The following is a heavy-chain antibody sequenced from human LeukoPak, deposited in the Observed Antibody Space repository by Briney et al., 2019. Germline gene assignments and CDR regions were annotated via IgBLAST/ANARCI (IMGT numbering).Heavy chain of an antibody. D-gene: IGHD1-26*01. CDR3: ARDMRYPEY. V-gene: IGHV4-59*01. Sequence: PQTLSLTRTVSGVSISSYYSSWIRQPPRKGLEWIGYIYYSGSTNYNPSLKSRVTISVDTSKNQFSLKLRSVTAADTAVYYCARDMRYPEYWGQGTLVTVSS. J-gene: IGHJ4*02. CDR2: IYYSGST. CDR1: GVSISSYY.